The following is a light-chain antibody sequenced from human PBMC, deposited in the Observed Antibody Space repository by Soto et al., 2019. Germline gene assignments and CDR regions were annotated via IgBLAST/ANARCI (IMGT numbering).Light chain of an antibody. CDR3: HHYNSWPYT. J-gene: IGKJ2*01. CDR1: QSVSSN. CDR2: VAS. V-gene: IGKV3-15*01. Sequence: EIVMTQSPDTLSVSPGERATLSCRASQSVSSNVAWYQQKPGQAPRLLIYVASTRATGFPARFSGSGSGTEFTLTISSLQSEDFAVYYCHHYNSWPYTFGQGTKVEIK.